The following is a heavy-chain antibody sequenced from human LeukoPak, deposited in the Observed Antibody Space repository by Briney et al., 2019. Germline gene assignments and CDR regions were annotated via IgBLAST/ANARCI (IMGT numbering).Heavy chain of an antibody. CDR3: AREDDWNYEDY. CDR1: GFSFSSYW. Sequence: EGSLRLSCAASGFSFSSYWMSWARQAPGKGLEWVANIKQDGSEKYYVDSVKGRFTISRDNAKNSLSLQMNSLRAEDTAVYYCAREDDWNYEDYWGQGTLVTVSS. CDR2: IKQDGSEK. J-gene: IGHJ4*02. V-gene: IGHV3-7*01. D-gene: IGHD1-7*01.